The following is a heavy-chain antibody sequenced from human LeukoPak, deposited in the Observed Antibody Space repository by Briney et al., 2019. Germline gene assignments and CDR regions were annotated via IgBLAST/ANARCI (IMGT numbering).Heavy chain of an antibody. CDR3: AIEDYDILTGYYSY. V-gene: IGHV4-61*02. Sequence: SGTLSLTCTVSGGSISSGSYYWSWIRQPAGKGREWIGRIYTSGSTNYNPSLKSRVTISVDTSKNQFSLKLSSVTAADTAVYYCAIEDYDILTGYYSYWGQGTQVTVSS. J-gene: IGHJ4*02. CDR1: GGSISSGSYY. CDR2: IYTSGST. D-gene: IGHD3-9*01.